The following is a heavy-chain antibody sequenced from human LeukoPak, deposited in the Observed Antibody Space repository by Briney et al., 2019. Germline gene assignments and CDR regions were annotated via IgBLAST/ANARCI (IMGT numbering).Heavy chain of an antibody. V-gene: IGHV3-7*01. CDR3: ARDLMELVKWTSGRDVYYYYGMGV. CDR2: IKQDGSEK. Sequence: GGSLRLSCAASGFTFSSYWMSWVRQAPGKGLEWVANIKQDGSEKYYVDSVKGRFTISRDNAKNSLYLQMNSLRAEDTAVYYCARDLMELVKWTSGRDVYYYYGMGVWGQGTTVTVSS. D-gene: IGHD1-26*01. J-gene: IGHJ6*02. CDR1: GFTFSSYW.